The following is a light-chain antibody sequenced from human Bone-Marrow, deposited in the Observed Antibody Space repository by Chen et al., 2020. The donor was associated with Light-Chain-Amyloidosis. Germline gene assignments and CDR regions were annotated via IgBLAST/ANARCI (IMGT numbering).Light chain of an antibody. CDR3: QQYGTSPLT. Sequence: EIVLTRSPVTLSLSPGEGANLDCSASQTTSSNYLTWYQEKFGQAPRLLIYCSSSRATGIPDRFTGSGSGTDFTLTINRLEPEDFAMYYCQQYGTSPLTFGGGTKVEIK. J-gene: IGKJ4*01. CDR1: QTTSSNY. CDR2: CSS. V-gene: IGKV3-20*01.